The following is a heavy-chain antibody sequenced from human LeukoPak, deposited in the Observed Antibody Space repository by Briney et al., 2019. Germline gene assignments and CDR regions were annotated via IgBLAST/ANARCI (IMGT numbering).Heavy chain of an antibody. CDR1: GGTFSSYA. D-gene: IGHD5-24*01. Sequence: ASVKVSCKASGGTFSSYAISWVRQAPGQGLEWMGGIIPIFGTANYAQKFQGRVTITADKSTSTAYMELSSLRSEDTAVYYRARGRDGYNRVGDDYFDYWGQGTLVTVSS. CDR3: ARGRDGYNRVGDDYFDY. V-gene: IGHV1-69*06. J-gene: IGHJ4*02. CDR2: IIPIFGTA.